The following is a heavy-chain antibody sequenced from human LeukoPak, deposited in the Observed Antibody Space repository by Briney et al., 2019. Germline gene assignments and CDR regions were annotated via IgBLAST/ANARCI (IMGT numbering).Heavy chain of an antibody. J-gene: IGHJ4*02. Sequence: GGSLRLSCVASGFTFSSYAMSWVRQAPGKGLEWVSVISGSGGNTHYAASVKGRFTISRDNSKNTLYLQMNSLTAEDTAVYYCAKDSVYYYGSGMWPYFDYWGQGTLVTVSS. CDR1: GFTFSSYA. CDR3: AKDSVYYYGSGMWPYFDY. CDR2: ISGSGGNT. D-gene: IGHD3-10*01. V-gene: IGHV3-23*01.